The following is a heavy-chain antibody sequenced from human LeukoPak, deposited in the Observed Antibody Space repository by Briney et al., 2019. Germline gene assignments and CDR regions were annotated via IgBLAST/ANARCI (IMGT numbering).Heavy chain of an antibody. CDR1: GFTFSSYS. CDR2: ISSSSSYI. Sequence: KPGGSLRLSCAASGFTFSSYSMNWVRQAPGKGLEWVSSISSSSSYIYYADSVKGRFTISRDNAKSSLYLQMNSLRAEDTAVYYCARVDDYVWGSYRQGSGYWGQGTLVTVSS. D-gene: IGHD3-16*02. CDR3: ARVDDYVWGSYRQGSGY. J-gene: IGHJ4*02. V-gene: IGHV3-21*01.